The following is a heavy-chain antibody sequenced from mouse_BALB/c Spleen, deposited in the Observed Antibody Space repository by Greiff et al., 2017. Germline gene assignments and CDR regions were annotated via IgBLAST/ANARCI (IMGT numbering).Heavy chain of an antibody. CDR1: GYTFTDYN. CDR2: INPNNGGT. J-gene: IGHJ1*01. Sequence: EVQLQQSGPELVKPGASVKIPCKASGYTFTDYNMDWVKQSHGKSLEWIGDINPNNGGTIYNQKFKGKATLTVDNSSSTVYMELRSLTSEDTAVYYCARRDLYDYCYFDVWGAGTTVTVSS. CDR3: ARRDLYDYCYFDV. V-gene: IGHV1-18*01. D-gene: IGHD2-3*01.